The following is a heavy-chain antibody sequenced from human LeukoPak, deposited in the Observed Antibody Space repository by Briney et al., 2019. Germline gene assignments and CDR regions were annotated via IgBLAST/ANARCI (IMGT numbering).Heavy chain of an antibody. J-gene: IGHJ5*02. CDR1: GFTFTNYG. D-gene: IGHD1-14*01. Sequence: LTGGSLGLSCSASGFTFTNYGMSWVRQAPGKGLEWVSGLSGSGDGQFYADSVEGRFTISRDIFNNIWHLQMNSLRAEDTAVYYCAKGCQCPSGLSSWFDPRGQGTLVAVSS. CDR3: AKGCQCPSGLSSWFDP. V-gene: IGHV3-23*01. CDR2: LSGSGDGQ.